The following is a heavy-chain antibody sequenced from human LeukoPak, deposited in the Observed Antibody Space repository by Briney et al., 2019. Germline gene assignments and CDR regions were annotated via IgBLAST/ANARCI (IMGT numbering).Heavy chain of an antibody. CDR2: IYYSGST. CDR1: GGSISSSSYY. J-gene: IGHJ5*02. Sequence: SETLSLTCTVSGGSISSSSYYWGGIRHPPGKGLEWIGSIYYSGSTYYNPSLKSRVTISVDTSKNQFSLKLSSVTAADTAVYYCARDISGYVSGGWFDPWGQGTLVTVSS. CDR3: ARDISGYVSGGWFDP. D-gene: IGHD3-16*01. V-gene: IGHV4-39*07.